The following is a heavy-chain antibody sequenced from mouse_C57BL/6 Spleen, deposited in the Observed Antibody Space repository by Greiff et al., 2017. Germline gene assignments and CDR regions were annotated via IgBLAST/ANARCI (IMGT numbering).Heavy chain of an antibody. J-gene: IGHJ2*01. Sequence: EVQGVESGGGLVKPGGSLKLSCAASGFTFSSYAMSWVRQTPETRLEWVATISDGGSYTYYPDNVKGRFTISRDNAKNNLYLQMSYLKSEDTAMYYCARDYDGYYYFDYWGQGSTLTGSS. CDR3: ARDYDGYYYFDY. CDR2: ISDGGSYT. CDR1: GFTFSSYA. D-gene: IGHD2-3*01. V-gene: IGHV5-4*01.